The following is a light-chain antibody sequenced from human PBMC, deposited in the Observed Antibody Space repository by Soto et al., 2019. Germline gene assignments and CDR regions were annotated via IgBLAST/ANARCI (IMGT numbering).Light chain of an antibody. CDR3: LHDYNYPRT. V-gene: IGKV1-6*01. CDR1: QDIEDD. J-gene: IGKJ1*01. CDR2: ATS. Sequence: IQMTQSPSSLSASVGDTVTITCRASQDIEDDLGWYQQKPGKAPKLLIYATSSLQSGVPSRFSGSGSGTDFSLSIRSLQPEDSATYYCLHDYNYPRTFGQGTKVDIK.